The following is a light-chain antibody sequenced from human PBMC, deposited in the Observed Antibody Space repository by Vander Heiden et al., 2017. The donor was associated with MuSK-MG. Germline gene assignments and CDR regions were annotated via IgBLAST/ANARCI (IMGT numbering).Light chain of an antibody. CDR1: QSVSSSY. CDR3: QQDASSFT. Sequence: ESVLTKSPGNLSLSPGERATLSCRASQSVSSSYLAWYQQKPGQAPRLLIYVASSRANGIPDRFSGSGFGPDFTLTSSRLEPADFAVYYWQQDASSFTFGHGTKVDIK. CDR2: VAS. V-gene: IGKV3-20*01. J-gene: IGKJ3*01.